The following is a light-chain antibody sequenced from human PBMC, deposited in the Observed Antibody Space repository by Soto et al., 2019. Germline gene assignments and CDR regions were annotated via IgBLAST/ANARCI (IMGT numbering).Light chain of an antibody. V-gene: IGKV3-11*01. CDR3: QQRKHWPPLT. J-gene: IGKJ4*01. CDR1: HSVDIY. Sequence: EVVLTQSPVTLALSPGDRATLSCRTSHSVDIYLAWYQQKPGQAPRLLIYDASNRATGIPARFSGSGSGTDFTLTISSLEPEEFAVYYCQQRKHWPPLTFGGGTKVELK. CDR2: DAS.